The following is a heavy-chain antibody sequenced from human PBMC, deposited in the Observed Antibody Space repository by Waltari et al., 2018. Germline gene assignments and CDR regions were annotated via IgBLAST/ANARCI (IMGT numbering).Heavy chain of an antibody. V-gene: IGHV4-30-2*01. CDR1: GGSISSGGYS. J-gene: IGHJ3*02. D-gene: IGHD3-22*01. Sequence: QLQLQESGSGLVKPSQTLSLTCAVSGGSISSGGYSWSWIRQPPGKGLEWIGYIYHSGSTYYNPSLKRRVTISVDRSKNQFSRKLSSVTAADTAVYYCARVYSGYYDAFDIWGQGTMVTVSS. CDR3: ARVYSGYYDAFDI. CDR2: IYHSGST.